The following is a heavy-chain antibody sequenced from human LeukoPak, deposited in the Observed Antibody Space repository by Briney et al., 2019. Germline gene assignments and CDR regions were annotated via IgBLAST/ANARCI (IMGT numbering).Heavy chain of an antibody. J-gene: IGHJ6*02. CDR2: ISSSSSTI. V-gene: IGHV3-48*01. D-gene: IGHD2-15*01. CDR1: GFTFSSYS. CDR3: ARKPTGGIDYYYYGMDV. Sequence: GGSLRLSCAASGFTFSSYSMNWVRQAPGKGLEWVSYISSSSSTIYYADSAKGRFTISRDNSKNTLYLQMNSLRAEDTAVYYCARKPTGGIDYYYYGMDVWGQGTTVTVSS.